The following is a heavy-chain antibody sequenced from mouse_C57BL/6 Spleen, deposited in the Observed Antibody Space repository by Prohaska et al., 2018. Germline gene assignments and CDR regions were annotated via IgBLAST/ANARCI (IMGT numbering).Heavy chain of an antibody. J-gene: IGHJ4*01. CDR2: IWGVGST. D-gene: IGHD2-1*01. Sequence: LVAPSQSLSITCPVSGFSLTSYGVDWVRQPPGKGLEWLGVIWGVGSTNYNSALMSRLSISKDNSKSQVFLKMNSLQTDDTAMYYRAKLYYGNYYARDYWGQGTSVTVSS. CDR3: AKLYYGNYYARDY. V-gene: IGHV2-9*01. CDR1: GFSLTSYG.